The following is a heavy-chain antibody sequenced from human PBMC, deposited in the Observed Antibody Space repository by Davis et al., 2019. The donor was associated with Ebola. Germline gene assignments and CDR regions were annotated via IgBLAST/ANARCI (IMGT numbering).Heavy chain of an antibody. CDR2: ISYDGSST. CDR1: GFTFSSYG. D-gene: IGHD3-22*01. Sequence: GESLKISCAASGFTFSSYGMHWVRQAPGKGLEWVAVISYDGSSTDYADSVKGRVTISRDNSKNTLYLQMNSLRAEDTAVYYCAKLRDTYYYDSSGYHTTYYFDYWGQGTLVTVSS. J-gene: IGHJ4*02. V-gene: IGHV3-30*18. CDR3: AKLRDTYYYDSSGYHTTYYFDY.